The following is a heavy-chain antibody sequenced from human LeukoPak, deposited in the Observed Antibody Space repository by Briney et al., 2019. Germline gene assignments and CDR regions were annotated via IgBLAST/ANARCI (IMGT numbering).Heavy chain of an antibody. Sequence: SETLSLTCTVSGGSISSSSYYWGWIRQPPGKGLEWIGSTYYSGSTYYNPSLKSRVTISVDTSKNQFSLKLSSVTAADTAVYYCARLSGSYGYFDLWGRGTPVTVSS. J-gene: IGHJ2*01. D-gene: IGHD1-26*01. V-gene: IGHV4-39*01. CDR2: TYYSGST. CDR3: ARLSGSYGYFDL. CDR1: GGSISSSSYY.